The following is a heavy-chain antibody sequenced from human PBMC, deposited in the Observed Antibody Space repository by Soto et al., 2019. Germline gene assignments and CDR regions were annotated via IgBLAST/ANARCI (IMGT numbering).Heavy chain of an antibody. D-gene: IGHD2-2*01. CDR3: ARGDIVVVPAAMGGYYYGRDV. J-gene: IGHJ6*02. CDR1: GGSFSGYY. Sequence: SETLSLTCAVYGGSFSGYYWSWIRQPPGKGLEWIGEINHSGSTNYNPSLKSRVTISVDTSKNQFSLKLSSVTAADTAVYYCARGDIVVVPAAMGGYYYGRDVWGQGTTVTVSS. CDR2: INHSGST. V-gene: IGHV4-34*01.